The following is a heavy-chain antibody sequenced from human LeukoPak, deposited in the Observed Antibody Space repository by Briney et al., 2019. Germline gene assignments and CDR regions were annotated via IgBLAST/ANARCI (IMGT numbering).Heavy chain of an antibody. CDR3: AKDRTRQAY. D-gene: IGHD3-3*01. J-gene: IGHJ4*02. Sequence: GGSLRLSCAASGFTFSNYWMSWVRQTPGKGLEWVANIKEDGSDKYYVDSLKGRFTISGDNAKNSLYLQMNSLRAEDTAVYYCAKDRTRQAYWGQGTLVTVSS. CDR1: GFTFSNYW. V-gene: IGHV3-7*03. CDR2: IKEDGSDK.